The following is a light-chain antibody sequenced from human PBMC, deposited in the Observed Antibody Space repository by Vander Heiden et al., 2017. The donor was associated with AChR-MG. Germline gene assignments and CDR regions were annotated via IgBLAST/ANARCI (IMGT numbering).Light chain of an antibody. CDR2: DVS. CDR3: CSYTSSITYV. V-gene: IGLV2-14*01. CDR1: SIDVGGFNY. J-gene: IGLJ1*01. Sequence: QSALTQVASVSGSPGQSITISCTGTSIDVGGFNYVSWYQQQPGKAPKLLIYDVSARPSGVSDRFSGAKSGNTASLTISGLQSEDEADYYCCSYTSSITYVFGTGTKVTVL.